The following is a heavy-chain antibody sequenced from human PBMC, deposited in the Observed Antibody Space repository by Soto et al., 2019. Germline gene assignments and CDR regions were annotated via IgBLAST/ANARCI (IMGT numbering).Heavy chain of an antibody. CDR3: ARAGGFYGDYLAGY. CDR2: IYYSGST. Sequence: QVQLQESGPGLVKPSQTLSLTCTVSGGSISSGGYYWSWIRQHPGKGREWIGYIYYSGSTYYNPSLQSRVTISVHTSKNQFSLKLSSVTAADTAVYYCARAGGFYGDYLAGYWGQGTLVTVSS. V-gene: IGHV4-31*03. J-gene: IGHJ4*02. D-gene: IGHD4-17*01. CDR1: GGSISSGGYY.